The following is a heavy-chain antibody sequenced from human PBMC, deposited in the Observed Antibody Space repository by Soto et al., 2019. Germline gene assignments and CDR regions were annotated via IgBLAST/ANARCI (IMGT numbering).Heavy chain of an antibody. Sequence: GGSLRLSCVGSGFTFSSYGMHWVRQAPGKGLECVAVISDTGSSHYYAASVEGRFTISRDNSENTLYLHLNSLRVEDTAIYYCARIPHRYDALTGPGYWGQGALVTVSS. V-gene: IGHV3-30*03. CDR3: ARIPHRYDALTGPGY. CDR2: ISDTGSSH. D-gene: IGHD3-9*01. CDR1: GFTFSSYG. J-gene: IGHJ4*02.